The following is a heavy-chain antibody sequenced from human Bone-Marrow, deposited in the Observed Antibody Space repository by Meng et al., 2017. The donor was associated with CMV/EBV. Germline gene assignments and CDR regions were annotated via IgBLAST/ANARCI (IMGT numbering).Heavy chain of an antibody. CDR1: GFTFSKAW. V-gene: IGHV3-21*01. J-gene: IGHJ6*02. CDR2: VSGSAGRT. CDR3: ARDRGEYYYNGMDV. Sequence: GGSLRLSCEASGFTFSKAWMSWVRQAPGKGLEWVSAVSGSAGRTYYADSVKGRFSISRDNARKSLYLQMSSLRAEDTAVYYCARDRGEYYYNGMDVWGQGTTVTVSS. D-gene: IGHD3-16*01.